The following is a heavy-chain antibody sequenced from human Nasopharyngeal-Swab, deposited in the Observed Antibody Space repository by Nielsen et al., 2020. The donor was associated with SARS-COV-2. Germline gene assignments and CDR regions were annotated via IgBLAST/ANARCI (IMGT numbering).Heavy chain of an antibody. V-gene: IGHV1-2*02. CDR1: GYTFTGYY. Sequence: ASVKVSCKASGYTFTGYYMHWVRQAPGQGLGWMGWINPNSGGTNYAQKFQGRVTMTRDTSISTAYMELSRLRSDDTAVYYCARDGAIAAAGDVNYYYYYGMDVWGQGTTVTVSS. CDR3: ARDGAIAAAGDVNYYYYYGMDV. CDR2: INPNSGGT. D-gene: IGHD6-13*01. J-gene: IGHJ6*02.